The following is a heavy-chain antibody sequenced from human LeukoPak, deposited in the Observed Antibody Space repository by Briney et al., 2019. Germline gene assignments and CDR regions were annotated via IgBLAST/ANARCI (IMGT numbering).Heavy chain of an antibody. CDR2: ISGSGGST. D-gene: IGHD2-2*01. V-gene: IGHV3-21*01. CDR1: GFTFSSYT. CDR3: ASDGYCSSTSCYPLGY. Sequence: GGSLRLSCVASGFTFSSYTMNWVRQTPGKGLEWVSAISGSGGSTYYADSVKGRFTISRDNAKNSLYLQMNSLRAEDTAVYYCASDGYCSSTSCYPLGYWGQGTLVTVSS. J-gene: IGHJ4*02.